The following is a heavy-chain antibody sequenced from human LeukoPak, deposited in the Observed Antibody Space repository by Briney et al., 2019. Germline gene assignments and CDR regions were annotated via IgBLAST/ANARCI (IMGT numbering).Heavy chain of an antibody. D-gene: IGHD3-3*01. V-gene: IGHV1-18*01. CDR1: GYTFTSYG. Sequence: GASVKVSCKASGYTFTSYGISWVRQAPGQGLEWMGWISAYNGNTNYAQKLQGRVTMTTDTSTSTAYMELRSLRSDDTAVYYCARDADSINSITIFGYWGQGTLVTVSS. CDR3: ARDADSINSITIFGY. J-gene: IGHJ4*02. CDR2: ISAYNGNT.